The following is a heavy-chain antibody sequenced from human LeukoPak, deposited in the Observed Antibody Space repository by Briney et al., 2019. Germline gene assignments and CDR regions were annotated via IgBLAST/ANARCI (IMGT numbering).Heavy chain of an antibody. V-gene: IGHV3-23*01. J-gene: IGHJ5*02. CDR1: GFTFTDYA. D-gene: IGHD6-6*01. Sequence: PGGSLRLSCAASGFTFTDYAMNWVRQAPGKGLEWVSGISGRGDSTYYADSAKGRFTISRDNSKNTLYLRMNSLRAEDTAVYYCARVGGIAARTFDPWGQGTLVTVSS. CDR2: ISGRGDST. CDR3: ARVGGIAARTFDP.